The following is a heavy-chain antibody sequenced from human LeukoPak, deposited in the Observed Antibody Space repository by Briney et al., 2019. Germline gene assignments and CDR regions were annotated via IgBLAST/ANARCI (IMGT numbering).Heavy chain of an antibody. J-gene: IGHJ6*02. D-gene: IGHD1-7*01. V-gene: IGHV3-11*01. CDR2: ISSSGSTI. Sequence: GGSLRLSCSASGFTFSDYYMSWIRQAPGKGLEWVSYISSSGSTINYADSVKGRFTIPRDNAKNSLYLQMNSLRAEDTAVYYCARDRTRPELNYYYGMVVWGQGTTVTVSS. CDR1: GFTFSDYY. CDR3: ARDRTRPELNYYYGMVV.